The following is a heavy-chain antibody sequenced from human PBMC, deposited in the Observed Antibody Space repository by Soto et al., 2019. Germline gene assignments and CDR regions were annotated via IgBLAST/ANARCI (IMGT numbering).Heavy chain of an antibody. CDR3: ANIVVVPAAHLYYYYYYMDV. J-gene: IGHJ6*03. Sequence: PSETLSLTCAVYGGSFSGYYWSWIRQPPGKGLEWIGEINHSGSTNYNPSLKSRVTISVDTSKNQFSLKLSSVTAADTAVYYCANIVVVPAAHLYYYYYYMDVWGKGTTVT. D-gene: IGHD2-2*01. CDR1: GGSFSGYY. CDR2: INHSGST. V-gene: IGHV4-34*01.